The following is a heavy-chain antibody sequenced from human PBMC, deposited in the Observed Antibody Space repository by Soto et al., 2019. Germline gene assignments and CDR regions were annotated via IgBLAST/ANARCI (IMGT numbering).Heavy chain of an antibody. J-gene: IGHJ3*02. Sequence: QVPLVQSGAEVKKPGASVKVSCKASGYTFTSYGISWVRQAPGQGLEWMGWISAYNGNTNYAQKLQGRVTMTTDTSTSTAYMELRSLRSDDTAVYYCARAPYYDSSGYYPGGAFDIWGQGTMVTVSS. D-gene: IGHD3-22*01. V-gene: IGHV1-18*04. CDR2: ISAYNGNT. CDR3: ARAPYYDSSGYYPGGAFDI. CDR1: GYTFTSYG.